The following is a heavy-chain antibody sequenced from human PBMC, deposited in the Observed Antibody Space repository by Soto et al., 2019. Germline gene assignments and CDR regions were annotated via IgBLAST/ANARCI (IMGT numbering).Heavy chain of an antibody. CDR3: ARSITGDWIDP. CDR1: GGSISSYY. CDR2: IYYSGST. Sequence: SETLSLTCTVSGGSISSYYWSWIRQPPGKGLEWIGYIYYSGSTNYNPSLKSRVTISVDTSKNQFSLKLSSVTAADTAVYYCARSITGDWIDPWGQGTLVTVSS. J-gene: IGHJ5*02. V-gene: IGHV4-59*01. D-gene: IGHD1-20*01.